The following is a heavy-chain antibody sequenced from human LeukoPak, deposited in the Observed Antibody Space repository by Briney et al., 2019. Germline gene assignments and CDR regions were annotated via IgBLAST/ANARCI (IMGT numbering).Heavy chain of an antibody. D-gene: IGHD6-19*01. CDR3: ARASPHSEWLVHSPYYFDY. J-gene: IGHJ4*02. CDR2: IWYDGSNK. Sequence: GRSLRLSCAASGFTFSSYGMHWVRQAPGKGLEWVAFIWYDGSNKYYADSVKGRFTISRDNSKNTLYLQMNSLRAEDTAVYYCARASPHSEWLVHSPYYFDYWGQGTLVTVSS. V-gene: IGHV3-33*01. CDR1: GFTFSSYG.